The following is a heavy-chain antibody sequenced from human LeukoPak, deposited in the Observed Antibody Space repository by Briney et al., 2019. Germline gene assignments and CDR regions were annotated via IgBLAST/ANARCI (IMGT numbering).Heavy chain of an antibody. Sequence: ASVKVSCKASGYTFTGYYMHWVRQAPGQGLEWMGWINPNSGGANYAQKFQGWVTMTRDTSISTAYMELSRLRSDDTAGYYCAGGGCSGGSCYGGFWFDPWGQGTLVTVSS. CDR3: AGGGCSGGSCYGGFWFDP. CDR2: INPNSGGA. D-gene: IGHD2-15*01. J-gene: IGHJ5*02. CDR1: GYTFTGYY. V-gene: IGHV1-2*04.